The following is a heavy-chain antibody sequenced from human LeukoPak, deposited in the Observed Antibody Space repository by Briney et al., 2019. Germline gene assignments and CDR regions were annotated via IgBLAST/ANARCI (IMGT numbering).Heavy chain of an antibody. CDR3: AKGGYSSSWYGDY. CDR1: GFTFSSYA. D-gene: IGHD6-13*01. CDR2: IWYDGSNK. J-gene: IGHJ4*02. Sequence: GGSLRLSCAASGFTFSSYAMHWVRQAPGKGLEWVAIIWYDGSNKYYADSVKGRFTISRDNSKSTLYLQMNSLRAEDTAVYCCAKGGYSSSWYGDYWGQGTLVTVSS. V-gene: IGHV3-33*06.